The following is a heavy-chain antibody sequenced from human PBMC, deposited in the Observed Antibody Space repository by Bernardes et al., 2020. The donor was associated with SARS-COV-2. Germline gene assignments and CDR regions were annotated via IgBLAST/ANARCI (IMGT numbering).Heavy chain of an antibody. J-gene: IGHJ4*02. V-gene: IGHV4-39*01. CDR3: ARRPLAVEYYFDH. CDR1: GDSISSSSYF. CDR2: IYYSGSP. Sequence: SETLSLTCTVSGDSISSSSYFWGWIRQPPGKGLEWIGSIYYSGSPYYNPSLSSRVTISVDTSKNQFSLKLSSVTAADTAVYYCARRPLAVEYYFDHWGQGILVTVSS. D-gene: IGHD6-19*01.